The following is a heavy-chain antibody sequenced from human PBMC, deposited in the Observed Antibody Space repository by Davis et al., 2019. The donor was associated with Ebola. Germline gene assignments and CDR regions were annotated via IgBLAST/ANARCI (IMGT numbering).Heavy chain of an antibody. V-gene: IGHV5-51*01. Sequence: GESLKISCKGSGHTFTSYWIGWVRQVPGKDLEWVGNIFPGTSDPRYSPSFQGQVTISADKTISTAYLQWSSLQASDSAIYYCARARYYYDSGGYHRYFDYWGQGTLVTVSS. D-gene: IGHD3-22*01. J-gene: IGHJ4*02. CDR3: ARARYYYDSGGYHRYFDY. CDR2: IFPGTSDP. CDR1: GHTFTSYW.